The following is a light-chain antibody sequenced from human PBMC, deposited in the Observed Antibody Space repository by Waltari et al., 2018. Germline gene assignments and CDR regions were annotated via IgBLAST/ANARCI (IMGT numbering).Light chain of an antibody. Sequence: EIVLTQSPGTLSLSPGERATLSCRASQSVSRTLAWYQQKPGQAPRLLIYGASTRATGIPERFCGGGSGTDFSLTISRLEPEDFALYYCQHYVRLPATFGQGTKVEIK. V-gene: IGKV3-20*01. J-gene: IGKJ1*01. CDR1: QSVSRT. CDR2: GAS. CDR3: QHYVRLPAT.